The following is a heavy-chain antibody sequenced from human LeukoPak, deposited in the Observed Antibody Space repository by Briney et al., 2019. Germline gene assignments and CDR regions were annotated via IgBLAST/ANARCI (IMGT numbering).Heavy chain of an antibody. V-gene: IGHV3-23*01. J-gene: IGHJ4*02. CDR3: AKHHYSSSRDYFDY. D-gene: IGHD6-13*01. CDR2: ISGSGGST. Sequence: GGSLRLSCAASGFTFSNYVMNWVRQAPGKGLEWVSVISGSGGSTNYADSAKGRFIISRDNSRNTLFLQMNSLRAEDTAVYYCAKHHYSSSRDYFDYWGQGTLVTVSS. CDR1: GFTFSNYV.